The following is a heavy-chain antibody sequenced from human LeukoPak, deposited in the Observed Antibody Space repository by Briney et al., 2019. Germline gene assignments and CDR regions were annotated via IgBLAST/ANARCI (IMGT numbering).Heavy chain of an antibody. CDR3: ARRTFPNDAFDV. J-gene: IGHJ3*01. CDR1: GFTFSTFS. V-gene: IGHV3-21*01. D-gene: IGHD1-7*01. Sequence: GGSLRLSCAASGFTFSTFSMNWVRRTPGKGLEWVSAISGSGSDIYYADSVKGRFPISRDNPKRSLYLQMNSLRAEDTAVYYCARRTFPNDAFDVWGQGTVVTVSS. CDR2: ISGSGSDI.